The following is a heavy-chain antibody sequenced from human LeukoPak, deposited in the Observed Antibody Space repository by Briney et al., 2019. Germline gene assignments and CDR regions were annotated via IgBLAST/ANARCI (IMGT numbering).Heavy chain of an antibody. Sequence: SETLSPTCTVSGGSINSYYWSWIRQPPGKGLEWIGYIYYSETINYNPSLTSRVTISLDTSKNQFSLKLRSVTAADTAVYYCARDRELGHWGQGTLVSVSS. J-gene: IGHJ4*02. V-gene: IGHV4-59*01. D-gene: IGHD3-10*01. CDR3: ARDRELGH. CDR2: IYYSETI. CDR1: GGSINSYY.